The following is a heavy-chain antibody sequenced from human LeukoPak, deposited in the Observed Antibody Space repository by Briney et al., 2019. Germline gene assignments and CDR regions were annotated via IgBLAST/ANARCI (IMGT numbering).Heavy chain of an antibody. Sequence: SETLSLTCTVSGGSISSYYWSWIRQPPGKGLEWIGYIYYSGSTNYNPSLKSRVTISVDTSKNQFSLKLSSVTAADTAVYYCARGGTIFGVWGQGTLVTVSS. CDR3: ARGGTIFGV. CDR1: GGSISSYY. V-gene: IGHV4-59*01. CDR2: IYYSGST. J-gene: IGHJ4*02. D-gene: IGHD3-3*01.